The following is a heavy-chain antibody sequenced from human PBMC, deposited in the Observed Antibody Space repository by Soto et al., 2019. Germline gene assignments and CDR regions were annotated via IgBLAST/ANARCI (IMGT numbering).Heavy chain of an antibody. Sequence: QVHLVQSGAEVKKPGASVKVSCKGSDYAFTTYGITWVRQAPGQGLEWMGWISAHNGNTNYAQKLQGRVTVTRDTSTSTAYMELRSLRSDDTAVYYCARGRDGDYRGQGGLVTVSS. CDR2: ISAHNGNT. J-gene: IGHJ4*02. V-gene: IGHV1-18*01. CDR1: DYAFTTYG. CDR3: ARGRDGDY.